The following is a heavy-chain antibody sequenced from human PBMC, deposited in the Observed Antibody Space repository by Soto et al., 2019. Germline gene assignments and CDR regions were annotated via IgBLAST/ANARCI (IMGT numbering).Heavy chain of an antibody. CDR2: INHSGST. V-gene: IGHV4-34*01. D-gene: IGHD4-4*01. CDR3: VRDLRRNDYSSYVDY. CDR1: GGSFSGYY. Sequence: SETLSLTCAVYGGSFSGYYWSWIRQPPGKGLEWIGEINHSGSTNYNPSLKSRVTISVDTSKNQFSLKLSSVTAADTAVYYCVRDLRRNDYSSYVDYWGQGTLVTVSS. J-gene: IGHJ4*02.